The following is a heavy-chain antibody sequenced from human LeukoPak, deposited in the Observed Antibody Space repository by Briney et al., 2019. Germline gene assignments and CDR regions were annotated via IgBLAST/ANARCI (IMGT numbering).Heavy chain of an antibody. CDR3: ATSRDSSSWFY. J-gene: IGHJ4*02. V-gene: IGHV1-46*01. CDR2: INPSGGST. D-gene: IGHD6-13*01. Sequence: ASVKVSCKASGYTFTSYGISWVRQAPGQGLEWMGIINPSGGSTSYAQKFQGRVTMTRDTSTSTVYMELSSLRSEDTAVYYCATSRDSSSWFYWGQGTLVTVSS. CDR1: GYTFTSYG.